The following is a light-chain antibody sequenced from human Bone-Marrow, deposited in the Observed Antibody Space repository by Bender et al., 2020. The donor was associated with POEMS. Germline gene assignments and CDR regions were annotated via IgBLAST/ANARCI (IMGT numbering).Light chain of an antibody. CDR2: EVS. J-gene: IGLJ1*01. CDR3: NSYTSGTSYV. V-gene: IGLV2-14*01. CDR1: SSDVGGYNY. Sequence: QSALTQPASVSGSPGQSITISCTGSSSDVGGYNYVSWYQQHPGKAPKLLIYEVSDRPSGVSSRFSGSKSGNTASLTISGLQADDEADYYCNSYTSGTSYVFGSGTKVTVL.